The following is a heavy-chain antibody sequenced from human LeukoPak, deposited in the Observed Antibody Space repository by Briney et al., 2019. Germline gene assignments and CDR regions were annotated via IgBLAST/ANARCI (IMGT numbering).Heavy chain of an antibody. J-gene: IGHJ6*03. D-gene: IGHD4-17*01. CDR3: AGDGRKTVTTRGRFYYYMDV. V-gene: IGHV4-39*07. Sequence: TSETLSLTCTVSGGSISSSSYYWGWIRQPPGKGLEWIGEINHSGSTTYNPPLKSRVTISVDTSKNQFSLKLSSVTAADTAVYYCAGDGRKTVTTRGRFYYYMDVWGKGTTVTVSS. CDR2: INHSGST. CDR1: GGSISSSSYY.